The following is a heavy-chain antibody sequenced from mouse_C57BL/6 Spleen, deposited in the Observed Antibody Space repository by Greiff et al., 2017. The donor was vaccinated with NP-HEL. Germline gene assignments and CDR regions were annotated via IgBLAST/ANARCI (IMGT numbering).Heavy chain of an antibody. Sequence: QVQLQQSGPELVKPGASVKISCKASGYAFSSSWMNWVKQRPGKGLEWIGRIYPGDGDTNYNGKFKGKATLTADKSSSTAYMQLSSLTSEDSAVYFCARSNYGSSYFAYWGQGTLVTVSA. V-gene: IGHV1-82*01. CDR3: ARSNYGSSYFAY. CDR1: GYAFSSSW. CDR2: IYPGDGDT. J-gene: IGHJ3*01. D-gene: IGHD1-1*01.